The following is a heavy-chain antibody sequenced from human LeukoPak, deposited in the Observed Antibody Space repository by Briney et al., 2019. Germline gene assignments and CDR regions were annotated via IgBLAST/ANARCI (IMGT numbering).Heavy chain of an antibody. CDR1: GFTVSSNY. J-gene: IGHJ3*02. V-gene: IGHV3-53*01. D-gene: IGHD2-15*01. CDR3: ASGAVVAVGDAFDI. CDR2: ICSGGST. Sequence: PGGSLRLSCAASGFTVSSNYMSWVRQAPGKGLEWVSVICSGGSTYYADSVKGRFTISRDNSKNTLYLQMNSLRAEDTAVYYCASGAVVAVGDAFDIWGQGTMVTVSS.